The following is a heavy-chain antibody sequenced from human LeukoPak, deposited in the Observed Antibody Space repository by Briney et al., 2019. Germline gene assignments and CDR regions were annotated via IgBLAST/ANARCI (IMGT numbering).Heavy chain of an antibody. CDR1: GGSISSYN. CDR3: ARQGTEYSFDF. J-gene: IGHJ4*02. V-gene: IGHV4-59*08. Sequence: SETLSLTCTVSGGSISSYNWCWIRHPPGTGQERMGNIYITVTTNYNPSPKSRVTISVDTSKNQFSFYLSSVTAADTAAYVCARQGTEYSFDFWGRGTRVSVSS. D-gene: IGHD5-12*01. CDR2: IYITVTT.